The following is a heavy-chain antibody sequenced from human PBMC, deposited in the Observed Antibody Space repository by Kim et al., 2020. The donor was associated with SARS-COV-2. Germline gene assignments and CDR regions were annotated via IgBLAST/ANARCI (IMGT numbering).Heavy chain of an antibody. CDR3: AKHSNVDTSLLRGPFEY. J-gene: IGHJ4*02. CDR1: GFTFSRYA. V-gene: IGHV3-23*01. Sequence: GGSLRLSCAASGFTFSRYAMSWVRQAAGKGLEWVSAIRGSGGTTDYAASVKGLFIISRDNSKNTVYLQMSSLRAEDTAVYYCAKHSNVDTSLLRGPFEYWGQGTLVTVSS. D-gene: IGHD5-18*01. CDR2: IRGSGGTT.